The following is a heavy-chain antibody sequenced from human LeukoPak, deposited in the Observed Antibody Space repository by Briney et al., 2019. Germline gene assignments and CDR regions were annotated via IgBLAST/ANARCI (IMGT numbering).Heavy chain of an antibody. Sequence: GGSLRLSCAASGFTVSSNYMSWVRQAPGKGLEWVSVIYSGGSTYYADSVKGRFTISRDNSKNTLYLQMNSLRAEDTAVYYCARLYYYDSSGYYLDYWGQGTTVTVSS. J-gene: IGHJ4*03. CDR2: IYSGGST. V-gene: IGHV3-66*02. CDR3: ARLYYYDSSGYYLDY. CDR1: GFTVSSNY. D-gene: IGHD3-22*01.